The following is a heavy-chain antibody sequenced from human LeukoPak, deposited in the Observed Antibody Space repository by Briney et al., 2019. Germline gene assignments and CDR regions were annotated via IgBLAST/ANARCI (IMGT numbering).Heavy chain of an antibody. CDR2: ISSSSSYT. Sequence: GGSLRLSCAASGFTFSDYYMSWIRQAPGKGLEWVSYISSSSSYTNYADSVKGRFTISRDNAKNSLYLQMNSLRAEDTAVYYRAGTSSSWSGNSDYWGQGTLVTVSS. CDR3: AGTSSSWSGNSDY. J-gene: IGHJ4*02. D-gene: IGHD6-13*01. CDR1: GFTFSDYY. V-gene: IGHV3-11*03.